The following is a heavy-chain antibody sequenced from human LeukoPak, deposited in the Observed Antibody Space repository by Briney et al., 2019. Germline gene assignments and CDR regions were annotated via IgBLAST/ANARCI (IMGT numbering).Heavy chain of an antibody. J-gene: IGHJ3*02. V-gene: IGHV3-7*01. D-gene: IGHD6-13*01. Sequence: PGGSLRLSCAASGFTFSSYWMSWVRQAPGKGLEWVANIKQDGSEKYYVDSVKGRFTISRDSARNSVYLQMNSLRADETAVYFCARFIASPGPDAFDIWGQGTLVTVSS. CDR1: GFTFSSYW. CDR3: ARFIASPGPDAFDI. CDR2: IKQDGSEK.